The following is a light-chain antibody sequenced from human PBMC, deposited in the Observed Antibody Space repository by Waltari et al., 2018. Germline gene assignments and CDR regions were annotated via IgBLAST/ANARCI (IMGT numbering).Light chain of an antibody. V-gene: IGKV3-20*01. CDR1: QSVSSIS. Sequence: DIVLTQSPGTLSLSPGDRGTLSCRASQSVSSISLSWFPERPGQAPRLLIYGTSRRATDIPDRFSASGSGTDFTLTISRLEPEDFAVYFCQHYDGSAVTFGGGTKVEIK. CDR2: GTS. J-gene: IGKJ4*01. CDR3: QHYDGSAVT.